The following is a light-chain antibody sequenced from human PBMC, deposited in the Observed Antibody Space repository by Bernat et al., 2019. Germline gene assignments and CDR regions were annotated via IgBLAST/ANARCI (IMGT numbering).Light chain of an antibody. J-gene: IGKJ5*01. Sequence: EIVLTQSPRTLSLSPGDRVTLSCRASQTISTSHLVWYQQKPGQAPRLLIYGTSSRATGIPDRFSGSGSGTDFTLIISRLEHEDFAVYYCQHYGNSPPITFGQVTRLEI. CDR2: GTS. V-gene: IGKV3-20*01. CDR3: QHYGNSPPIT. CDR1: QTISTSH.